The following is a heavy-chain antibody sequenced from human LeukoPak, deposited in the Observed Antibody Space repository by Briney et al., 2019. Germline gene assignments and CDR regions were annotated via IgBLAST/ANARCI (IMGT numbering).Heavy chain of an antibody. V-gene: IGHV3-7*03. CDR1: GFALSSHW. Sequence: GGTLRLSCAASGFALSSHWMTWVRQVPGRGPQWVANVNRDGSETYYLDSVKGRFTISKDNAKNSLYLQMNSLRAEDTALYHCARNNGMDVWGQGTTVIVSS. CDR2: VNRDGSET. J-gene: IGHJ6*02. CDR3: ARNNGMDV.